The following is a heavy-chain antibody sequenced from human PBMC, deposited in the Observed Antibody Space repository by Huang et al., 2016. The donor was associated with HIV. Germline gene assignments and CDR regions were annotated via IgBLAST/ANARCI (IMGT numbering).Heavy chain of an antibody. V-gene: IGHV5-51*03. CDR3: AKGRRAFDV. Sequence: EVQLVQSGAEVKKPGESLKISCTGSGYSFSIYWIAWVRQMPGKGLEWMGIIYPVESKSTYSPSFEGHVSISVDKSINTVYLHWSSLKASDTAIYYCAKGRRAFDVWGQGTWVIVSS. CDR2: IYPVESKS. J-gene: IGHJ3*01. CDR1: GYSFSIYW.